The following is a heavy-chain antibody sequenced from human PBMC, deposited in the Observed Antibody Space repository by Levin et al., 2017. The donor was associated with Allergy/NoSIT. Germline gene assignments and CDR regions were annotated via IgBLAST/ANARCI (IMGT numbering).Heavy chain of an antibody. CDR1: GFTFSSYA. Sequence: GESLKISCAASGFTFSSYAMSWVRQAPGKGLEWVSAISGSGGSTYYADSVKGRFTISRDNSKNTLYLQMNSLRAEDTAVYYCAKDHSHYYDSSGYTGYWGQGTLVTVSS. CDR3: AKDHSHYYDSSGYTGY. V-gene: IGHV3-23*01. J-gene: IGHJ4*02. CDR2: ISGSGGST. D-gene: IGHD3-22*01.